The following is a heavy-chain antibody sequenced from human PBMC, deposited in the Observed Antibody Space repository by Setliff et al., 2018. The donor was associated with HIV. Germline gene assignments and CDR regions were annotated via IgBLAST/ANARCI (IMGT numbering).Heavy chain of an antibody. J-gene: IGHJ5*02. V-gene: IGHV4-39*01. CDR1: GASISSSPYY. Sequence: ASETLSLTCSVSGASISSSPYYWAWTRQPPGKGPEWIATISYSGSTHYNLALMSRVTISMDTSRNQFSVKLSSVTAADTAIYYCATLNFPLNWFDPWGQGTPVTVSS. CDR3: ATLNFPLNWFDP. CDR2: ISYSGST.